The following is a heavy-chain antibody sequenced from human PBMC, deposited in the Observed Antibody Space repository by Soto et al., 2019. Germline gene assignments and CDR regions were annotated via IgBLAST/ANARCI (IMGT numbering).Heavy chain of an antibody. Sequence: QVQLVESGGGVVQPGRSLRLSCAASGFTFSSYGMHWVRQAPGKGLEWGAVISYDGSNKYYADSVKGRFTISRDNSKNTLYMQMNSLRAEDTAVYYCAKVRFGDIAAAGKNGMDVWGQGTTVTVSS. D-gene: IGHD6-13*01. V-gene: IGHV3-30*18. CDR2: ISYDGSNK. CDR1: GFTFSSYG. J-gene: IGHJ6*02. CDR3: AKVRFGDIAAAGKNGMDV.